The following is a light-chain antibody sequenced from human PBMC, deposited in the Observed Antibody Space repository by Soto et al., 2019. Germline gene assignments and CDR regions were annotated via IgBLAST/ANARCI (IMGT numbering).Light chain of an antibody. CDR2: GAS. V-gene: IGKV1-17*03. J-gene: IGKJ5*01. Sequence: EIQMTQSPSAMSASVGDRITITLGASQGISNYLAWFQQKPGKVPKRLIYGASSLQSGVPSRFSGTGSGTEFTLTISSLQPEDFATYYCLQHNSYPPTFAQRTLLAVK. CDR3: LQHNSYPPT. CDR1: QGISNY.